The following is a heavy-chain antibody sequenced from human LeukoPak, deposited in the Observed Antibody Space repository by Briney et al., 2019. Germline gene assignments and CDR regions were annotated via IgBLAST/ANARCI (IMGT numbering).Heavy chain of an antibody. CDR1: GGTFSSYA. D-gene: IGHD2-15*01. CDR3: AAESSRREGVAY. CDR2: IIPILGIA. Sequence: ASVKVSCKASGGTFSSYAISWVRQAPGQGLEWMGRIIPILGIANYAQKFQERVTITRDMSTSTAYMELSSLRSEDTAVYYCAAESSRREGVAYWGQGTLVTVSS. J-gene: IGHJ4*02. V-gene: IGHV1-69*04.